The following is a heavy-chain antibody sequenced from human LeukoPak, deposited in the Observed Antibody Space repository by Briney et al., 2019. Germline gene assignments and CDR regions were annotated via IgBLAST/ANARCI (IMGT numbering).Heavy chain of an antibody. CDR3: ARDTEDYTDDAFDI. CDR2: ISSSSSTI. CDR1: GFTFSSYS. D-gene: IGHD3-3*01. Sequence: PGGSLRLSCAASGFTFSSYSMNWVRQAPGKGLEWVSYISSSSSTIYYADSVKGRFTISRDNAKNSLYLQMNSLRAEDTAVYYCARDTEDYTDDAFDIWGQGTMVTVSS. V-gene: IGHV3-48*01. J-gene: IGHJ3*02.